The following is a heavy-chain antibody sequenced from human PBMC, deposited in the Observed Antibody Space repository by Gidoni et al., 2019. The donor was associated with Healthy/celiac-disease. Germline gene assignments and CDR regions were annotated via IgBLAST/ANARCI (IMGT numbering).Heavy chain of an antibody. CDR3: ARVTIMGATYWYFDL. V-gene: IGHV1-46*01. J-gene: IGHJ2*01. CDR2: INHSGGST. Sequence: QVQLVQSGPAVKKPGAPVNVSSKASGYTFITYYIHWVRQPPGQGLEWMGIINHSGGSTSYEQKFQNRVTMTRKTSTSTVYMELSSLRSEDTAVYYCARVTIMGATYWYFDLWGRGTLVTVSS. CDR1: GYTFITYY. D-gene: IGHD1-26*01.